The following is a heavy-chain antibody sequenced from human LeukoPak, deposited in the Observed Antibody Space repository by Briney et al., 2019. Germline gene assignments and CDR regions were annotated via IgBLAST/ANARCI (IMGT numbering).Heavy chain of an antibody. CDR2: IYYSGST. V-gene: IGHV4-39*07. D-gene: IGHD6-6*01. J-gene: IGHJ5*02. CDR3: AREESIAARLDWFDP. Sequence: SETLSLTCTVSGGSISSSSYYWGWIRQPPGKGLEWIGSIYYSGSTYYNPSLKSRVTISVDTSKNQFSLKLSSVTAADTAVYYCAREESIAARLDWFDPWGQGTLVTVSS. CDR1: GGSISSSSYY.